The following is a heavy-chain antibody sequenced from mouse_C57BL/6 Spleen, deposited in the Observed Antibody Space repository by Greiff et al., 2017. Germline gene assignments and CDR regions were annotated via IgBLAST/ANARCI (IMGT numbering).Heavy chain of an antibody. D-gene: IGHD1-1*01. CDR2: IRLKSDNYAT. V-gene: IGHV6-3*01. CDR3: TADGSSYSYAMDY. CDR1: GFTFSNYW. Sequence: EVKLVESGGGLVQPGGSMKLSCVASGFTFSNYWMNWVRQSPEKGLEWVAQIRLKSDNYATHYAESVKGRFTISRDDSKSSVYLQMNNLRAEDTGIYYCTADGSSYSYAMDYWGQGTSVTVSS. J-gene: IGHJ4*01.